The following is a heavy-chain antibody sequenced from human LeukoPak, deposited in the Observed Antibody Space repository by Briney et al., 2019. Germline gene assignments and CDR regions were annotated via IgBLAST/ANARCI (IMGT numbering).Heavy chain of an antibody. V-gene: IGHV3-53*01. CDR3: AGFDH. J-gene: IGHJ4*02. Sequence: GSLRLSCAASGFTVSRNYMTWVRQAPGKGLEWVSVIFGGGNTYYADSVKGRFTISRDNAKNSLYLQMNSLRAEDTAVYYCAGFDHWGQGTLVTVSS. CDR2: IFGGGNT. CDR1: GFTVSRNY.